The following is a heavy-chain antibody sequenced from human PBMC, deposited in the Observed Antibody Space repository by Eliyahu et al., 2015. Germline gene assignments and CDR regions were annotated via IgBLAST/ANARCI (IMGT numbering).Heavy chain of an antibody. V-gene: IGHV5-51*06. CDR2: IYAGDSDT. D-gene: IGHD3-22*01. J-gene: IGHJ5*02. Sequence: EVQLVQSGAEVKKPGESLRISCQGLAYTFSDFWVAWVRQRSRKGLEWVGVIYAGDSDTAYSPSFQGQVTISVDKSINTAYLEWRSLKASDTAMYYCTRVEATNSSGYWFDHWGRGTLVTVSS. CDR1: AYTFSDFW. CDR3: TRVEATNSSGYWFDH.